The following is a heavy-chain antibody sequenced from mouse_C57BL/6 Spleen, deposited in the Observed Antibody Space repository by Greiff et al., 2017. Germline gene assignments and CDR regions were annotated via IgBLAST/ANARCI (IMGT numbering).Heavy chain of an antibody. Sequence: VQLQQSGGDLVKPGGSLKLSCAASGFTFSSYGMSWVRQTPDKRLEWVATISSGGSYTYYPASVKGRFTISRDNAKNTLYLQMSSLKSEDTAMYYCARLYGYDGYYFDVWGKGTTLTVSS. CDR2: ISSGGSYT. J-gene: IGHJ2*01. CDR3: ARLYGYDGYYFDV. V-gene: IGHV5-6*01. D-gene: IGHD2-2*01. CDR1: GFTFSSYG.